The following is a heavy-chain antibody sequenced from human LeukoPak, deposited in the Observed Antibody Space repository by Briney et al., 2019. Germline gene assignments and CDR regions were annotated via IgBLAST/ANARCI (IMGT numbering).Heavy chain of an antibody. CDR2: ISYDGSNK. J-gene: IGHJ3*02. CDR1: GFTFSSYA. CDR3: AREGPTLDAFDI. Sequence: GGSLRLSCAASGFTFSSYAMHWVRQAPGKGLEWVAVISYDGSNKYYADSVKGRFTISRDNSKNTLCLQMNSLRAEDTAVYYCAREGPTLDAFDIWGQGTMVTVSS. V-gene: IGHV3-30-3*01. D-gene: IGHD2/OR15-2a*01.